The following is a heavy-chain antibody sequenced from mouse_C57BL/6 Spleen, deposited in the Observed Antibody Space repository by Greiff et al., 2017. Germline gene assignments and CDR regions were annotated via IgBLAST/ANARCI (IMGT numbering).Heavy chain of an antibody. D-gene: IGHD3-2*02. CDR2: IDPSDSYT. CDR1: GYTFTSYW. V-gene: IGHV1-69*01. Sequence: QVQLQQPGAELVMPGASVKLSCKASGYTFTSYWMHWVKQRPGQGLEWIGEIDPSDSYTNYNQKFKGKSTLTVDKSSSTAYMQLSSLTSEDSAAYYCARTQLRLRGWFVYWDQGTTLTVSS. CDR3: ARTQLRLRGWFVY. J-gene: IGHJ2*01.